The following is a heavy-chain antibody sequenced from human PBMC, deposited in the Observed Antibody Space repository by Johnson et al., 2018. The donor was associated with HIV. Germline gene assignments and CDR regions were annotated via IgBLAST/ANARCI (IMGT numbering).Heavy chain of an antibody. J-gene: IGHJ3*02. V-gene: IGHV3-30*04. CDR3: TTRLNSGTYWGNYDFDI. CDR2: ISYDGSNT. D-gene: IGHD1-26*01. Sequence: QVQLVESGGGVVQPGRSLRLSCAASGFTFRSYAMHWVRQAPGKGLEWVAVISYDGSNTYYADSVKGRFTISRDNSKNTLYLQMNNLKAEDTALYYCTTRLNSGTYWGNYDFDIWGQGTMVTVSS. CDR1: GFTFRSYA.